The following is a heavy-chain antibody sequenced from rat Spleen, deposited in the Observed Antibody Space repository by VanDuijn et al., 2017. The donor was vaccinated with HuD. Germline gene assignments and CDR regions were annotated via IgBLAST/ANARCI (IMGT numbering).Heavy chain of an antibody. CDR2: ITNTGGSI. D-gene: IGHD4-3*01. CDR3: ARHGRGERTYYHVMDA. V-gene: IGHV5-17*01. CDR1: GFTFSDYT. Sequence: EVQLVESGGGLVQPGRSLKLSCAVSGFTFSDYTMAWVRQAPGKGLEWVASITNTGGSIYYPDSVKGRFTISRDPAQNTLYLQMDSLKSEDTATYYCARHGRGERTYYHVMDAWGQGASVTVS. J-gene: IGHJ4*01.